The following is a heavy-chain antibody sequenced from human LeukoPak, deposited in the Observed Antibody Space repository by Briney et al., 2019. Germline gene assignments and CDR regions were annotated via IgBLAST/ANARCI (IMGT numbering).Heavy chain of an antibody. CDR1: GGSISSYY. J-gene: IGHJ4*02. V-gene: IGHV4-59*08. CDR3: ARWVTYYYDSSVYWAFDY. D-gene: IGHD3-22*01. Sequence: SETLSLTCTVSGGSISSYYWSWIRQPPGKGLEWIGYIYYSGSTNYNPSLKSRVTISVDTSKNQFSLKLSSVTAADTAVSYCARWVTYYYDSSVYWAFDYWGRETLVTVS. CDR2: IYYSGST.